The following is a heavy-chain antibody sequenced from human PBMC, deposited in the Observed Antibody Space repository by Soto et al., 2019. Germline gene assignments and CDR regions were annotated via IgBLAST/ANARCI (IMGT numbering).Heavy chain of an antibody. CDR3: AKDQKDYSGSGTYYVPYGMDV. Sequence: GGSLRLCCVASGFTFCNFGMHWVRQAPGKGLEWVALTSFDGNKNYYADSVKGRFTLSRDNSKNTLYLQMNSLRAEDTALYFCAKDQKDYSGSGTYYVPYGMDVWGQGTTVTVSS. V-gene: IGHV3-30*18. D-gene: IGHD3-10*01. CDR1: GFTFCNFG. J-gene: IGHJ6*02. CDR2: TSFDGNKN.